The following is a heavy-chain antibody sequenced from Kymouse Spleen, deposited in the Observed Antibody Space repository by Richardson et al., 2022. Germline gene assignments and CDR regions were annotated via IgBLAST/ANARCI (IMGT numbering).Heavy chain of an antibody. CDR1: GFTFSSYG. CDR3: AKGGIAAAGTPFDY. D-gene: IGHD6-13*01. Sequence: QVQLVESGGGVVQPGRSLRLSCAASGFTFSSYGMHWVRQAPGKGLEWVAVISYDGSNKYYADSVKGRFTISRDNSKNTLYLQMNSLRAEDTAVYYCAKGGIAAAGTPFDYWGQGTLVTVSS. V-gene: IGHV3-30*18. J-gene: IGHJ4*02. CDR2: ISYDGSNK.